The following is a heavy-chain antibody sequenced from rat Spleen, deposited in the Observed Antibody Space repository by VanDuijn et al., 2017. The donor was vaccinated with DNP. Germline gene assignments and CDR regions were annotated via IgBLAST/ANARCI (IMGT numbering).Heavy chain of an antibody. V-gene: IGHV5S13*01. CDR3: KLGGAY. J-gene: IGHJ2*01. Sequence: EVQLVESGGGLVLPGRSLKLSCAASGLTFSNYAMAWVRQAPTKGLEWVASITNSGSDTKYRDSVQGRFTISRDNAKNTLYLQMDSLRSEDTATYYCKLGGAYWGQGVMVTVSS. CDR1: GLTFSNYA. CDR2: ITNSGSDT. D-gene: IGHD5-1*01.